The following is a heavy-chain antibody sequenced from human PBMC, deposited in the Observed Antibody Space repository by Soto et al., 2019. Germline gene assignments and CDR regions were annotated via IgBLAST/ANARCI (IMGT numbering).Heavy chain of an antibody. CDR2: ISVDGSDK. D-gene: IGHD3-3*01. CDR3: VKSKDMDVIDFRVDY. Sequence: QVQLVESGGGVVQPGRSLRLSCEASGFTFSSYGMHWVRQASGKGLEWVAVISVDGSDKYYGDPVKGRFTVSRDNSKNTLYVQMNSLRAEDTAVYYCVKSKDMDVIDFRVDYWGQGTLVTVSS. V-gene: IGHV3-30*18. J-gene: IGHJ4*02. CDR1: GFTFSSYG.